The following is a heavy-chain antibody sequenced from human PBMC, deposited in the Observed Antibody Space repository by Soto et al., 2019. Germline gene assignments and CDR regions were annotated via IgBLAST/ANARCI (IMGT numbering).Heavy chain of an antibody. CDR3: SWTADGYHGMLV. Sequence: ESGGGLVKPGDSLRLSCVVSGLIFSDAWVSWVRQAPGKGLEWLGRIRNGGATDYPAPVKGRLTISRDDSKNTLYMQMNSLKTEDTDLYYGSWTADGYHGMLVWGQGTTGTVSS. J-gene: IGHJ6*02. CDR2: IRNGGAT. CDR1: GLIFSDAW. V-gene: IGHV3-15*01. D-gene: IGHD1-1*01.